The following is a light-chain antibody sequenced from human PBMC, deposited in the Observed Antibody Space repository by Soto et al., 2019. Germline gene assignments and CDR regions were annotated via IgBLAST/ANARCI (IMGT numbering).Light chain of an antibody. CDR2: KAS. Sequence: DIQMTQSPSTLSASVGDRVTITCRASQSVGSWLAWYQQKPGQAPKLLIHKASTLESGVPSRFSGSGSGTEFTLTISSLQPDDFATFYCQQYSNYWTFGQGTKVDIK. CDR3: QQYSNYWT. CDR1: QSVGSW. V-gene: IGKV1-5*03. J-gene: IGKJ1*01.